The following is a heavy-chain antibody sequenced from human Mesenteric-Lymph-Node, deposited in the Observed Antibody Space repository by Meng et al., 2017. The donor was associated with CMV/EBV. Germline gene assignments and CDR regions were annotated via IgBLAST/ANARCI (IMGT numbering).Heavy chain of an antibody. Sequence: GESLKISCAASGFTFSSYWMSWVRQAPGKGLEWVAHINEDGSYNRYVDSVKGRFTISRDNAKNSLYLQMNSLRAEDMALYYCARDPDTSSKIDYWGQGTLVTVSS. V-gene: IGHV3-7*01. J-gene: IGHJ4*02. CDR2: INEDGSYN. CDR1: GFTFSSYW. CDR3: ARDPDTSSKIDY. D-gene: IGHD6-6*01.